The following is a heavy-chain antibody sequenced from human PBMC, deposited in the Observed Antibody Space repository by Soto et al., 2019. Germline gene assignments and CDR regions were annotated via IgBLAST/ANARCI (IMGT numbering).Heavy chain of an antibody. CDR3: AREGSRWELLSEGMDV. J-gene: IGHJ6*02. CDR1: GFTFSSYA. Sequence: QAGGSLRLSCAASGFTFSSYAMHWVRQAPGKGLEWVAVISYDGSNKYYADSVKGRFTISRDNSKNTLYLQMNSLRAEDTAVYYCAREGSRWELLSEGMDVWGQGTTVTVSS. CDR2: ISYDGSNK. D-gene: IGHD1-26*01. V-gene: IGHV3-30-3*01.